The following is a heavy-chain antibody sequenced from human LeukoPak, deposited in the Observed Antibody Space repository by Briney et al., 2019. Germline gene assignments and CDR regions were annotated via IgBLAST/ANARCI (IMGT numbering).Heavy chain of an antibody. CDR3: ARSSGSPSLNFDY. CDR2: ISSNGGST. J-gene: IGHJ4*02. CDR1: GFTFSSYA. D-gene: IGHD1-26*01. V-gene: IGHV3-64*01. Sequence: GGSLRLSCAASGFTFSSYAMHWVRQAPGKGLEYVSAISSNGGSTYYANSVKGRFTISRDNSKNMLYLQMGSLRAEDMAVYYCARSSGSPSLNFDYWGQGTLVTVSS.